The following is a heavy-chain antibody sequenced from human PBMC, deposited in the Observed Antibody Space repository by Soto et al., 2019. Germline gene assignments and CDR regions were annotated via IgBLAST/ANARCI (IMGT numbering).Heavy chain of an antibody. CDR1: GFTFSSYA. V-gene: IGHV3-23*01. CDR2: ISGSGGST. Sequence: GGSLRLSCAASGFTFSSYAMSWVRQAPGKGLEWVSAISGSGGSTYYADSVKGRFTISRDNSKNTLYLQMNSLRAEDTAVYYCAKDASLYYDFWSGYPGYYYYYMDVWGKGTTVTVSS. J-gene: IGHJ6*03. D-gene: IGHD3-3*01. CDR3: AKDASLYYDFWSGYPGYYYYYMDV.